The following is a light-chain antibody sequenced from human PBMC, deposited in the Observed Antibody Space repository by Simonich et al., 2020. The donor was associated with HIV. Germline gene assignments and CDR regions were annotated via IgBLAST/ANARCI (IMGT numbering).Light chain of an antibody. CDR3: QQYNTYSPYT. Sequence: DIQMTQSPSTLSASVGDRDTITCRARQSISSWLAWYHQKPGKAPKLLIYKASSLESGVPSRFSGSGSGTEFTLTISSLQPDDFATYYCQQYNTYSPYTFGQGTKLEIK. CDR1: QSISSW. V-gene: IGKV1-5*03. J-gene: IGKJ2*01. CDR2: KAS.